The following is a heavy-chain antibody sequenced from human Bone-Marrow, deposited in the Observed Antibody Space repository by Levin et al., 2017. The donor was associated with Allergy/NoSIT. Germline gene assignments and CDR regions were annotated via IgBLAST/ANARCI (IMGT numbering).Heavy chain of an antibody. V-gene: IGHV3-23*01. Sequence: PGGSLRLSCAASGFTFSSYAMSWVRQAPGKGLEWVSAISGSGGSTYYADSVKGRFTISRDNSKNTLYLQMNSLRAEDTAVYYCAKDSSSGSQKGPFGYYGMDVWGQGTTVTVSS. CDR1: GFTFSSYA. D-gene: IGHD3-22*01. J-gene: IGHJ6*02. CDR2: ISGSGGST. CDR3: AKDSSSGSQKGPFGYYGMDV.